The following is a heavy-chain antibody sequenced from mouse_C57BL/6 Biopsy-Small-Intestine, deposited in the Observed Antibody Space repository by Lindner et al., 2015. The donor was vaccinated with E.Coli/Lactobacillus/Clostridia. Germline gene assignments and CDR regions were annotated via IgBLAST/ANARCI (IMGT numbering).Heavy chain of an antibody. Sequence: VKVSCKGSGYTFNTYGMNWVRQAPGQGLEWMGWINTNTGNPTYAQGFTGRFVFSLDTSVSTAYLQISSLKAEDTAVYYCATQGYCSGGGCYLYWGQGTLVTVSS. CDR3: ATQGYCSGGGCYLY. J-gene: IGHJ4*01. D-gene: IGHD1-1*02. CDR1: GYTFNTYG. V-gene: IGHV9-3*02. CDR2: INTNTGNP.